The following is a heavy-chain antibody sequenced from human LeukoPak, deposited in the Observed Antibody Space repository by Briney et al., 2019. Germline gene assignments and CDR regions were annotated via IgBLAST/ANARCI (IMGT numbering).Heavy chain of an antibody. CDR1: GFTFSSYG. CDR2: ISGSGGST. J-gene: IGHJ4*02. V-gene: IGHV3-23*01. CDR3: AKDDGYYYGSGSYGPFDY. D-gene: IGHD3-10*01. Sequence: GGSLRLSCAASGFTFSSYGMSWVRQAPGKGLEWVSAISGSGGSTYYADSVKGRFTISRDNSKNTLYLQMNSLRAEDTAVYYCAKDDGYYYGSGSYGPFDYWGQGTLVTVSS.